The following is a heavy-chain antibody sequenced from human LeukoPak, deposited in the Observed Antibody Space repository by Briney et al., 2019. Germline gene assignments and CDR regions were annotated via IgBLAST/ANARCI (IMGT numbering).Heavy chain of an antibody. CDR2: IIPIFGTA. V-gene: IGHV1-69*01. J-gene: IGHJ4*02. CDR1: GGTFSSYA. CDR3: ARNRKATILYYFDY. Sequence: EASVKVSCKASGGTFSSYAISWVRQAPGQGLEWMGGIIPIFGTANYAQKFQGRVTITADESTSTAYMELSSLRSEDTAVYYCARNRKATILYYFDYWGQGTLVTVSS. D-gene: IGHD5-24*01.